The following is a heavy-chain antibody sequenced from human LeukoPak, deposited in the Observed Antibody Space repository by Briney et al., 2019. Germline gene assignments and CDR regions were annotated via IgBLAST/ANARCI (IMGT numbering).Heavy chain of an antibody. D-gene: IGHD3-10*01. V-gene: IGHV4-30-4*08. CDR2: IYYSGST. J-gene: IGHJ5*02. CDR1: GGSISSGDYY. CDR3: AREGFGELLRRFNWFDP. Sequence: SETLSLTCTVPGGSISSGDYYWSWIRQPPGKGLEWIGYIYYSGSTYYNPSLKSRVTISVDTSKNQFSLKLSSVTAADTAVYYGAREGFGELLRRFNWFDPWGQGTLVTVSS.